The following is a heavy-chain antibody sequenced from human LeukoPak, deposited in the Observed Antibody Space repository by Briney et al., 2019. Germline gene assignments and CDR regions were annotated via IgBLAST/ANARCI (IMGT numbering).Heavy chain of an antibody. CDR3: AREVAGAAADAFDI. V-gene: IGHV3-66*01. D-gene: IGHD6-13*01. Sequence: GGSLRLSCAASGFTVSSNYMSWVRQAPGKGLEWVSVIYSGGSTYYADSVKGRFTISRDNSKNTLYLQMNSLRAEDTAVYYRAREVAGAAADAFDIWGQGTMVTVSS. CDR2: IYSGGST. CDR1: GFTVSSNY. J-gene: IGHJ3*02.